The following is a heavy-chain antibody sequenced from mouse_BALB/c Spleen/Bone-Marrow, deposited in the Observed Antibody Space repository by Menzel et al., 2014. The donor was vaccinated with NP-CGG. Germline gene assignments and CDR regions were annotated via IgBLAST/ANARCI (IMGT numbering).Heavy chain of an antibody. V-gene: IGHV1S81*02. D-gene: IGHD2-2*01. CDR3: ARAGGYDGFAY. CDR1: GYTFTSYW. J-gene: IGHJ3*01. CDR2: INPSNGRA. Sequence: VQLQQSGAELVKPGASVKLSCKASGYTFTSYWMHWAKQRPGQGLEWIGEINPSNGRADYNEKFRSKATLTVDRSSSTADMQVSSLTSEDSAVYYCARAGGYDGFAYWGEGTLVAVSA.